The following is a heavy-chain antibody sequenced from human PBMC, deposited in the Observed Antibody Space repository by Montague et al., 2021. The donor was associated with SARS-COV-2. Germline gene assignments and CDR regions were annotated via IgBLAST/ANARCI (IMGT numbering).Heavy chain of an antibody. CDR3: ARTWRFGQSYGLDI. D-gene: IGHD3-16*01. Sequence: SETRSLTCSVSGDSTSSYYYNWIRQTPGKGLEWIGYAYYVPSTNXANTNSNPSLKKRVTISLDTSENQFSLKLSSVTAADTAVYYCARTWRFGQSYGLDIWGQGTMVTVSS. V-gene: IGHV4-59*01. CDR1: GDSTSSYY. J-gene: IGHJ3*02. CDR2: AYYVPSTNXANT.